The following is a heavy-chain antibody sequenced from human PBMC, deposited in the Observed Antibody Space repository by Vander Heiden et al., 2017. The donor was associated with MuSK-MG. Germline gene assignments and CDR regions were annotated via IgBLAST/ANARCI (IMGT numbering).Heavy chain of an antibody. V-gene: IGHV1-69*12. CDR2: LIPAFGTT. J-gene: IGHJ3*01. CDR1: GGTFSKSF. CDR3: ATAAIDYFDRDAYGT. Sequence: QVQLLQSGTEMKKPGSSVKVSCKPSGGTFSKSFILWVRQAPGQGLEWMGRLIPAFGTTNYAQKFQGRIALTADESTSTAYMELSSLRSQDTAVYYCATAAIDYFDRDAYGTWGRGTLVIVSS. D-gene: IGHD3-16*01.